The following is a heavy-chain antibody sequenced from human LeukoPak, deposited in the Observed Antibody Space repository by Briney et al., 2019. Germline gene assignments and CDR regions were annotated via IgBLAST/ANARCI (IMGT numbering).Heavy chain of an antibody. CDR3: ARSFRGVIITEGVYNWFDP. CDR1: GFTFDDYA. CDR2: ISWNSGSI. Sequence: GGSLRLSCAASGFTFDDYAMHWVRQAPGKGLEWVSGISWNSGSIGYADSVKGRFTISRDNAKNSLYLQMNSLRAEDTALYYCARSFRGVIITEGVYNWFDPWGQGTLVTVSS. J-gene: IGHJ5*02. V-gene: IGHV3-9*01. D-gene: IGHD3-10*01.